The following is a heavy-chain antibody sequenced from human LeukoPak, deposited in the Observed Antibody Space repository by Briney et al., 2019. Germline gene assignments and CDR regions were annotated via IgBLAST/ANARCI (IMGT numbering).Heavy chain of an antibody. V-gene: IGHV3-23*01. CDR2: ISGSGGST. CDR1: GFTFGSYA. CDR3: AKSGSYYVSHFDY. J-gene: IGHJ4*02. D-gene: IGHD3-10*01. Sequence: GGSLRLSCAASGFTFGSYAMSWVRQAPGKGLEWVSAISGSGGSTYYADSVKGRFTISRDNSKNTLYLQMNSLRAEDTAVYYCAKSGSYYVSHFDYWGQGTLVTVSS.